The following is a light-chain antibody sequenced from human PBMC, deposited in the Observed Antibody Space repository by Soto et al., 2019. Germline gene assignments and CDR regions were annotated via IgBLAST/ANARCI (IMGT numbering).Light chain of an antibody. Sequence: QAVVTQPASVSGSPGQSITISCTGTSSDVGGYNYVSWYQQHPGKAPKFMIYDVSNRPSGVSNRFSGSKSGNTASLTISGLQAEDEADYYCSSYTTSNTRQIVFGTGTKLTV. J-gene: IGLJ1*01. CDR3: SSYTTSNTRQIV. CDR2: DVS. CDR1: SSDVGGYNY. V-gene: IGLV2-14*01.